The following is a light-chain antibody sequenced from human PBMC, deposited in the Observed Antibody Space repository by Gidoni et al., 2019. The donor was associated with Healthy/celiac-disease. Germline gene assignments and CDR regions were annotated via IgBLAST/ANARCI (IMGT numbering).Light chain of an antibody. V-gene: IGLV3-21*02. CDR1: NIGSKS. CDR3: QVWDSSSDHPGV. J-gene: IGLJ3*02. Sequence: SYVLTQPPSVSVVPGQTARITCGGNNIGSKSVLWYQHQPGQAPVLVVYDDSDRPSGTPERFSGSNSGNTATLTISRVEAGDEADYYCQVWDSSSDHPGVFGGGTKLTVL. CDR2: DDS.